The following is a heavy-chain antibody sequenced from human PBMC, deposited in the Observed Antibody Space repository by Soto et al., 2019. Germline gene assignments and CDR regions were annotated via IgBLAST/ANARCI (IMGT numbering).Heavy chain of an antibody. D-gene: IGHD3-10*01. CDR3: AKFREYYQGSGSRTYYFYGKDV. CDR2: ISGSGGST. CDR1: GFTFSSYA. Sequence: GGSLRLSCAASGFTFSSYAMSWVRQAPGKGLEWVSAISGSGGSTYYADSVKGRFTISRDNSKNTLYLQMNSLRAEDTAVYYCAKFREYYQGSGSRTYYFYGKDVWGQGTTVTVSS. V-gene: IGHV3-23*01. J-gene: IGHJ6*02.